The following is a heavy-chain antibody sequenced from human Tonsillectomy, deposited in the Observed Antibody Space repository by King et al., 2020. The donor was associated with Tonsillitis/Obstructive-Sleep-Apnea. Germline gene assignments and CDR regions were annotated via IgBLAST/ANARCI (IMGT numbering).Heavy chain of an antibody. CDR2: IDPNSGGT. J-gene: IGHJ6*03. CDR3: ARNYYGSSYNYYYMDV. V-gene: IGHV1-2*06. D-gene: IGHD3-22*01. Sequence: QLVQSGAEVKKPGASVKVSCKASGYTFTGYFIHWVRQAPGQGLEWMGRIDPNSGGTAFAQKFHGRVTFTTDTSISTAYMELSRLRSDDTAVYWCARNYYGSSYNYYYMDVWGKGTSVTVSS. CDR1: GYTFTGYF.